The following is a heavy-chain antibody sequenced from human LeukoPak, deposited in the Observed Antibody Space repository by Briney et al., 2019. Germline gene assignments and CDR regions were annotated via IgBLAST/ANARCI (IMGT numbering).Heavy chain of an antibody. CDR3: AKRGVTQTHYFDY. CDR1: GFTFSSYE. Sequence: GSLRLSCAASGFTFSSYEMNWVRQAPGKGLEWVSYISTGGSTIYYADSVKGRFTISRDNAKNTLYLQMNSLRAEDTAVYYCAKRGVTQTHYFDYWGQGTLVTVSS. V-gene: IGHV3-48*03. J-gene: IGHJ4*02. CDR2: ISTGGSTI. D-gene: IGHD2-21*02.